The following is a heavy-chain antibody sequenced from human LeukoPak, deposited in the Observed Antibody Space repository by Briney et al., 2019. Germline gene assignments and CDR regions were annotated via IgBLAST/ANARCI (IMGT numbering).Heavy chain of an antibody. Sequence: GGSLRLSCTASGFIFRDYYMTWIRQSPGKGLEIVSYISGTGSSIEYADSVKGRFTISRDNAKSSLYLQMNSLRVEDTAVYYCARDRSFGRRPLEWLFWFDPWGQGTLVTVSS. CDR3: ARDRSFGRRPLEWLFWFDP. V-gene: IGHV3-11*01. J-gene: IGHJ5*02. CDR2: ISGTGSSI. CDR1: GFIFRDYY. D-gene: IGHD3-3*01.